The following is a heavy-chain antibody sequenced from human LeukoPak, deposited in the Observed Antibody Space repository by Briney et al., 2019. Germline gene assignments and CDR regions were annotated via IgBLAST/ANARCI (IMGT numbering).Heavy chain of an antibody. CDR2: MNPKTGNT. Sequence: GASVKVSCKASGYTFTNFDINWVRQATGQGLEWMGWMNPKTGNTGSAQKLQGRVTITGNTSIRTAYMELSSLRSEDTAVYYCVRIDYSNAFDIWGQGTMVTVSS. J-gene: IGHJ3*02. CDR1: GYTFTNFD. V-gene: IGHV1-8*01. D-gene: IGHD4-11*01. CDR3: VRIDYSNAFDI.